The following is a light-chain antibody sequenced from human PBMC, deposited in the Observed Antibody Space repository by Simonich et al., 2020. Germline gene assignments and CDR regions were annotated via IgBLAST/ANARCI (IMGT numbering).Light chain of an antibody. CDR3: SSYTSSSTNWV. CDR1: SCDVGGYNY. V-gene: IGLV2-14*03. Sequence: QSALTQPASVSGSPGQSITISCTGTSCDVGGYNYVSWYQQHPGKAPKLMLYDVSNRPSGVSNRFSGSKSGNTASLTISGLQAEDEADYYCSSYTSSSTNWVFGGGTKLTVL. CDR2: DVS. J-gene: IGLJ3*02.